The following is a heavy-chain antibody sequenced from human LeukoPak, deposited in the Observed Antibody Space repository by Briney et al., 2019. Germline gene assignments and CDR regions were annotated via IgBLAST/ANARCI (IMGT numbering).Heavy chain of an antibody. CDR1: GGSISSGDYY. J-gene: IGHJ4*02. CDR3: ARYLTGGWVPKGTYYDILTGYYYLDY. Sequence: SQTLSLTCSVSGGSISSGDYYWSWIRQPPGRGLEWIGYIYYSGSPYYNPSLKSRVTISVDTSKNQFSLKLISVTAADTAVYHYARYLTGGWVPKGTYYDILTGYYYLDYWGQGTLVTISS. D-gene: IGHD3-9*01. V-gene: IGHV4-30-4*08. CDR2: IYYSGSP.